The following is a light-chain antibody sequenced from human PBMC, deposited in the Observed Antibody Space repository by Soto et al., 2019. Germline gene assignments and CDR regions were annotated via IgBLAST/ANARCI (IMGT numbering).Light chain of an antibody. CDR3: SSPTNNILV. CDR2: EVT. J-gene: IGLJ2*01. Sequence: QSALTQPASVSGSPGQSITISCTGISSDDGYYKYVSWYQQHPGTAPKLMIYEVTNRPSGVSDRFSGSKSGNTASLTISGLQAEDEADYYCSSPTNNILVFGGGTKLTVL. V-gene: IGLV2-14*01. CDR1: SSDDGYYKY.